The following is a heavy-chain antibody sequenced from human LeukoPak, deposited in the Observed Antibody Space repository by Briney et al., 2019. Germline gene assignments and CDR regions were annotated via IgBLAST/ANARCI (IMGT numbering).Heavy chain of an antibody. V-gene: IGHV1-46*01. CDR2: INPTGGTT. J-gene: IGHJ4*02. CDR1: GYTFTNYY. CDR3: ARELRGSYNDF. D-gene: IGHD1-26*01. Sequence: ASVKVSCKASGYTFTNYYMHWVRQAPGQGLEWMGVINPTGGTTTYAQKFQGRVTMTRDTSTRTVYMEVSSLRSDDTAVYYCARELRGSYNDFWGQGTLVTVSS.